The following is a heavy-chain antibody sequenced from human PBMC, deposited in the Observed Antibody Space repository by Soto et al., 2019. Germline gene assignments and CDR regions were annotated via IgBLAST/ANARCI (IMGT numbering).Heavy chain of an antibody. CDR1: GGSFSGYY. CDR2: INHSGST. V-gene: IGHV4-34*01. D-gene: IGHD1-7*01. CDR3: ARVKGITGTAVDY. Sequence: SETLSLTCAVYGGSFSGYYWSWIRQPPGKGLEWIGEINHSGSTNYNPSLKSRVTISVDTSKNQFSLKLSSVTAADTAVHYCARVKGITGTAVDYWGQGTLVTVSS. J-gene: IGHJ4*02.